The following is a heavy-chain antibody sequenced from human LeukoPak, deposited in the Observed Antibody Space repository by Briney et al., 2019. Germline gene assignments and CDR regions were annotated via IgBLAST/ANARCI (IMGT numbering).Heavy chain of an antibody. CDR3: ARGVRGFVVGPGY. V-gene: IGHV4-31*03. CDR2: IYYSGST. D-gene: IGHD2-15*01. Sequence: SQTLSLTCTVSGGSISSGGYYWSWIRQHPGKGLEWIGYIYYSGSTYYNPSLKSRVTISVDTSKNQFSLKLSSVTAADTAVYYCARGVRGFVVGPGYWGQGTLVTVSS. J-gene: IGHJ4*02. CDR1: GGSISSGGYY.